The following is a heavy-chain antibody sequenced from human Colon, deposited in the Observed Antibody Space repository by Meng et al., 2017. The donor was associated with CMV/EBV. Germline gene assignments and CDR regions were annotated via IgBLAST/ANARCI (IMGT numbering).Heavy chain of an antibody. CDR3: ARESDYSNGGWFDP. Sequence: ASVKVSCKASGGTLSSYAFSWVRQAPGQGLEWMGWINPNSGGTNYAQKFQGRVTMTRDTSISTAYMELSRLRSDDTAVYYCARESDYSNGGWFDPWGQGTLVTVSS. J-gene: IGHJ5*02. CDR2: INPNSGGT. CDR1: GGTLSSYA. V-gene: IGHV1-2*02. D-gene: IGHD4-11*01.